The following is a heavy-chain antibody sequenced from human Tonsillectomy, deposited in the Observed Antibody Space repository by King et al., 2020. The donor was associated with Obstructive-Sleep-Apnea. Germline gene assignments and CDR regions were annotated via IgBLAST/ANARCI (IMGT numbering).Heavy chain of an antibody. J-gene: IGHJ4*02. CDR2: IWYDGSNK. CDR1: GFTFSSYG. D-gene: IGHD5-18*01. CDR3: AKGVDTAMGLLDY. V-gene: IGHV3-33*06. Sequence: VQLVESGGGVVQPGRSLRLSCAASGFTFSSYGMNWVRQAPGKGLEWVAGIWYDGSNKYYVDSVKGRFTISRDNSKNTQYLQMNSLRAEDTAVYYCAKGVDTAMGLLDYWGQGTLVTVSS.